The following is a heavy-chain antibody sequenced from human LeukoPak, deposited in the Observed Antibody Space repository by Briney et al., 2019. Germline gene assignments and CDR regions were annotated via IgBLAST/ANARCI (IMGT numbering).Heavy chain of an antibody. V-gene: IGHV3-64*01. Sequence: PGGSLRLSCAASGFTFSSYAMHWVRQAPGKGLEYVSAISSNGGSTYYANSVKGRFTISRDNSKNTLYLQMGSLRAEDMAVYYCARAGGSSGWDYWYFDLWGRGTLVTVSS. CDR2: ISSNGGST. CDR3: ARAGGSSGWDYWYFDL. D-gene: IGHD6-19*01. CDR1: GFTFSSYA. J-gene: IGHJ2*01.